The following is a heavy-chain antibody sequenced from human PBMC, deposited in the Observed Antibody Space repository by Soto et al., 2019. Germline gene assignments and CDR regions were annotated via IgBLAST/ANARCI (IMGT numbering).Heavy chain of an antibody. CDR3: AREIFTSPLPDRGMDV. CDR1: EFTFSPYA. CDR2: ISYDGNNQ. Sequence: QVQLVESGGGVVQPGRSLRLSCAASEFTFSPYAMHWVRQAPGKGLEWVAVISYDGNNQYYADSVKGRFTISRDTAKNTLYLEMNSLRTEDTVIYFCAREIFTSPLPDRGMDVWGQGTTVIVSS. V-gene: IGHV3-30-3*01. D-gene: IGHD3-3*01. J-gene: IGHJ6*02.